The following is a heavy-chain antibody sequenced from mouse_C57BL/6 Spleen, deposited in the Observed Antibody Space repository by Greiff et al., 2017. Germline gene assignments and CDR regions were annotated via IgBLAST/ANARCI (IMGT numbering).Heavy chain of an antibody. CDR2: INPYNGGT. V-gene: IGHV1-19*01. J-gene: IGHJ4*01. CDR3: ARGPLYYGSSYVDAMDY. D-gene: IGHD1-1*01. CDR1: GYTFTDYY. Sequence: VQLQQSGPVLVKPGASVKMSCKASGYTFTDYYMNWVKQSHGKSLEWIGVINPYNGGTSSNQKFKGKATLTVDKSSSTAYMELNSLTSEDSAVYYCARGPLYYGSSYVDAMDYWGQGTSVTVSS.